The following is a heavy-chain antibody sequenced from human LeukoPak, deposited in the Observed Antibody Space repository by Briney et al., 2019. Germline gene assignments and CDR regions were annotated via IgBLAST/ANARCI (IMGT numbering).Heavy chain of an antibody. J-gene: IGHJ4*02. Sequence: GGSLRLSCAASGFTFSSYWMSWVRQAPGKGLEWVANIKYDGSEKYYVDSVKGRFTISRDNAKNSVSLQMNSLRVEDTAVYYCARGGGYGGLSYFDYWGQGTLVTVSS. CDR2: IKYDGSEK. CDR3: ARGGGYGGLSYFDY. V-gene: IGHV3-7*01. CDR1: GFTFSSYW. D-gene: IGHD1-26*01.